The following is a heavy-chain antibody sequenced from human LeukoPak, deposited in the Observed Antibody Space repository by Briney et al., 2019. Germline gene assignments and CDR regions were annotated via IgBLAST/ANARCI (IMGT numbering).Heavy chain of an antibody. V-gene: IGHV3-53*01. CDR3: ARVEGANYYFDY. CDR2: IYSGGST. D-gene: IGHD1-26*01. Sequence: GGSLRLSCAASGFIVSSNYMSWVRQAPGKGLEWVSVIYSGGSTYYADSVKGRFTISRDNSKNTLYLQMNSLRAEDTAVYYCARVEGANYYFDYWGQGTLVTVSS. J-gene: IGHJ4*02. CDR1: GFIVSSNY.